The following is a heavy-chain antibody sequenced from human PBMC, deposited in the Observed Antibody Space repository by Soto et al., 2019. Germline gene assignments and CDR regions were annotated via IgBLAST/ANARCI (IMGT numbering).Heavy chain of an antibody. CDR2: IYPGDSDT. CDR1: GYSFTSYW. D-gene: IGHD3-22*01. Sequence: GESLKISCKGSGYSFTSYWIGWVRQMPGKGLEWMGIIYPGDSDTRYSPSFQGQVTISADKSISTAYLQWSSLKASDTAMYYCARLAYDSSGYYYYYYGTDVWGQGTTVTVSS. CDR3: ARLAYDSSGYYYYYYGTDV. V-gene: IGHV5-51*01. J-gene: IGHJ6*02.